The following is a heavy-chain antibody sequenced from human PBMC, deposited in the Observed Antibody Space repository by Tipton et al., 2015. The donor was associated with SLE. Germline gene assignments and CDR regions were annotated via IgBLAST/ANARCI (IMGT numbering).Heavy chain of an antibody. V-gene: IGHV4-39*07. CDR1: GGSISSSSYY. J-gene: IGHJ5*02. CDR3: ARHVPSGYCSGGSSSPGAWFAP. CDR2: AYYSGTT. D-gene: IGHD2-15*01. Sequence: LRLSCTVSGGSISSSSYYWGWIRQPPGKGLEWIGTAYYSGTTYYNPSLKSRVTISVDTSKNQFSLKLSSLTAADTAVYFCARHVPSGYCSGGSSSPGAWFAPWGQGPLVTVSS.